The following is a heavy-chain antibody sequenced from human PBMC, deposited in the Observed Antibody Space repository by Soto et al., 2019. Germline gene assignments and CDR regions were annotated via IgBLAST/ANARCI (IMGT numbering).Heavy chain of an antibody. V-gene: IGHV1-69*13. CDR3: ARSRPGTSSRPFDP. D-gene: IGHD1-7*01. Sequence: SVKVSCKASGGTFSSYAIGWVRQAPGQGLEWMGGIIPIFGTANYAQKFQGRVTITADESTSTAYMELSSLRSEDTAVYYCARSRPGTSSRPFDPWGQGTLVTVSS. J-gene: IGHJ5*02. CDR2: IIPIFGTA. CDR1: GGTFSSYA.